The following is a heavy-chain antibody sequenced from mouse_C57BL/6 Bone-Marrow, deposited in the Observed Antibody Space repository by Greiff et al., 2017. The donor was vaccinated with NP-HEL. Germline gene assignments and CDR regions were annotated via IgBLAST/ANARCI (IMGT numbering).Heavy chain of an antibody. CDR2: IYPRDGST. J-gene: IGHJ3*01. CDR3: GGYGSRFAY. V-gene: IGHV1-85*01. CDR1: GYTFTSYD. Sequence: QVQLKQSGPELVQPGASVKLSCKASGYTFTSYDINWVKQRPGQGLEWIGWIYPRDGSTQSTEQFKGKATLTVDTASRTAYMGLHSLTSEDSAVYFCGGYGSRFAYWGQGTLVTVSA. D-gene: IGHD1-1*01.